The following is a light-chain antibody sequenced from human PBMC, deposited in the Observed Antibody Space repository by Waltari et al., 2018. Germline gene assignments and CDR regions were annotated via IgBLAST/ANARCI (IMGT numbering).Light chain of an antibody. V-gene: IGLV2-23*02. J-gene: IGLJ2*01. CDR3: TSYAGSSKGV. Sequence: QSALTQPASVSGSPGQSITISCTGTSSDVGNYKCVSWYQQHPGKAPKLMIYAVSKRPAGVSYRFSGSKSGNMASLTISGLQPEDEAEYFCTSYAGSSKGVFGGGTKVTVL. CDR2: AVS. CDR1: SSDVGNYKC.